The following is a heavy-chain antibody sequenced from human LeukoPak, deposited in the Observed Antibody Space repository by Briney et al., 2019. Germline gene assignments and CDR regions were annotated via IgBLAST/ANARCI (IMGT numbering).Heavy chain of an antibody. CDR3: AKKNSGEPDYFDY. V-gene: IGHV3-23*01. J-gene: IGHJ4*02. Sequence: GGSLRLSCAASGFTFSNYWMSWVRQAPGKGLEWVSTVSTRGGRTDYADSVKGRFTISRDNSKNTVYLQMTSLGAEDTAVYYCAKKNSGEPDYFDYWGQGTLVTVSS. CDR1: GFTFSNYW. CDR2: VSTRGGRT. D-gene: IGHD5-12*01.